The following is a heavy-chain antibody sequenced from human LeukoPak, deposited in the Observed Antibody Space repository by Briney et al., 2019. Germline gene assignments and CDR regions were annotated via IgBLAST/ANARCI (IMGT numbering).Heavy chain of an antibody. D-gene: IGHD1-26*01. V-gene: IGHV3-23*01. CDR1: GFAFSRFW. Sequence: GGSLTLSCAASGFAFSRFWMNWVRQAPGKGLEWVSAISGSGGSTYYADSVKGRFTISRDNAKNSLYLQMNSLRDEDTAVYYCASSGSYRFDYWGQGTLVTVSS. CDR3: ASSGSYRFDY. J-gene: IGHJ4*02. CDR2: ISGSGGST.